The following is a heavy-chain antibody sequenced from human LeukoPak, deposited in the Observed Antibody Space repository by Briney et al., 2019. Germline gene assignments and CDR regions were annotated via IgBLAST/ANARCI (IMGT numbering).Heavy chain of an antibody. J-gene: IGHJ4*02. CDR1: GFTFSRYW. V-gene: IGHV3-7*04. CDR3: ARGADYFDY. CDR2: IKQDGSEK. Sequence: GGSLRLSCAASGFTFSRYWMSWVRQAPGKGLEWVANIKQDGSEKYYGNSVKGRFTISRDNAKNSLYLQMNSLRAEDTAVYYCARGADYFDYWGQGTLVTVSS.